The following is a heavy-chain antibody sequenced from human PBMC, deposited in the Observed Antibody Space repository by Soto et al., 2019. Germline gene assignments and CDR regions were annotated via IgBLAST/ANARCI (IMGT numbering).Heavy chain of an antibody. V-gene: IGHV1-69*01. CDR3: ASHYYGFVGGNWFDP. CDR1: RGTFSSYA. CDR2: IIPIFGTA. Sequence: QVQLVQSGAEVKKPGSSVKVSCKASRGTFSSYAISWVRQAPGQGLEWMGGIIPIFGTANYAQKFQGRVTITADESTSTAYMELTSLRSQDTAVYYCASHYYGFVGGNWFDPWGQGTLVTVSS. J-gene: IGHJ5*02. D-gene: IGHD3-10*01.